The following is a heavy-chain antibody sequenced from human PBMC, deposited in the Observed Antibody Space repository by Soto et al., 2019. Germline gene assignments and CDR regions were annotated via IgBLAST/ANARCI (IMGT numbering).Heavy chain of an antibody. CDR3: ARGRSTVTTSYYFDY. V-gene: IGHV4-59*01. J-gene: IGHJ4*02. CDR2: IYYTGST. D-gene: IGHD4-17*01. Sequence: SETLSLTCTVSGGSISSYYWSWIRQPPGKGLEWIGYIYYTGSTNYNPSLKSRVTISVDTSKNQFSLKLSSVTAADTAVYYCARGRSTVTTSYYFDYWGQGTLVTVS. CDR1: GGSISSYY.